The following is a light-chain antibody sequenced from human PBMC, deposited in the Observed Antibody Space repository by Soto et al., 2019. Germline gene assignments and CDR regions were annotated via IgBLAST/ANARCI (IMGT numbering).Light chain of an antibody. CDR1: SSNVGGYNY. J-gene: IGLJ2*01. CDR3: SSYAGSNNYVV. CDR2: EVS. V-gene: IGLV2-8*01. Sequence: QSALTQPPSASGAPGQSVTISCTGTSSNVGGYNYVSWYQQHPGKAPKLTIYEVSKRPSGVPDRFSGSKSGNTASLTFSGLQAEDEADYYCSSYAGSNNYVVFGGGTKLTVL.